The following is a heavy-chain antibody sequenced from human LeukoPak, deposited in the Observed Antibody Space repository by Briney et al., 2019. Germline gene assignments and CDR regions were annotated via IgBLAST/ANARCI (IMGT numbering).Heavy chain of an antibody. CDR1: GFTFSSYA. Sequence: GGSLRLSCAASGFTFSSYAMSWVRQAPGKGLEWVSAISGSGGSTYYADSVKGRFTISRDNSKNTLYLQMNSLRAEDTAVYYRAKHTHYGDYVPYYYYYGMDVWGQGTTVTVSS. D-gene: IGHD4-17*01. J-gene: IGHJ6*02. CDR2: ISGSGGST. V-gene: IGHV3-23*01. CDR3: AKHTHYGDYVPYYYYYGMDV.